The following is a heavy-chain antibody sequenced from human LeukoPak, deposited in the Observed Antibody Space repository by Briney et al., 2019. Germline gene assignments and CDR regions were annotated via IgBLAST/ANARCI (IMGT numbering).Heavy chain of an antibody. V-gene: IGHV4-39*01. Sequence: PSETLSLTCTVSGGSISSSSYYWGWIRQPPGKGLEWIGSIYYSGSTYYNPSLKSRVTISVDTSKNQFSLKLSSVTAADTAVYYCARRPHRAVAANKAFDIWGQGTMVTVSS. CDR1: GGSISSSSYY. CDR2: IYYSGST. CDR3: ARRPHRAVAANKAFDI. D-gene: IGHD6-19*01. J-gene: IGHJ3*02.